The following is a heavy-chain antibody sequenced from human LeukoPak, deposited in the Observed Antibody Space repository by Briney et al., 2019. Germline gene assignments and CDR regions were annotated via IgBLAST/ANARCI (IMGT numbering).Heavy chain of an antibody. Sequence: GGSLRLSCVASGFTFRSSWMGWVRQAPGKGLDWVAHIKPDGGERYYVDSVKGRFTISRDNAKNSLFLQMNSLRAEDTAVYYCASGDGYNQGGSGYWGQGTLVTVSS. J-gene: IGHJ4*02. D-gene: IGHD5-24*01. CDR2: IKPDGGER. V-gene: IGHV3-7*05. CDR3: ASGDGYNQGGSGY. CDR1: GFTFRSSW.